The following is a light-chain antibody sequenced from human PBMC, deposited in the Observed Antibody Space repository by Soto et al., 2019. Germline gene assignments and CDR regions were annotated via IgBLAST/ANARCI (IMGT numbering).Light chain of an antibody. J-gene: IGLJ2*01. CDR2: GNS. Sequence: QSVLTQPPSVSGAPGQRVTISCTGSSSNIGAGYDVHWYQQLPGTAPKLLIYGNSNRPSGVPDRFSGSKSGTSASLAITGLQAEEEADYYCQSYDSSLSGVVCGGGTKLTVL. V-gene: IGLV1-40*01. CDR3: QSYDSSLSGVV. CDR1: SSNIGAGYD.